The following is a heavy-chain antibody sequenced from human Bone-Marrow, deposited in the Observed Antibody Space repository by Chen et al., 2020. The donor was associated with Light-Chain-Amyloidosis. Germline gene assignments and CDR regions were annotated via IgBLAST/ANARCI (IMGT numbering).Heavy chain of an antibody. CDR1: GFLFNTYA. J-gene: IGHJ2*01. V-gene: IGHV3-33*01. CDR2: VWYDGSKK. D-gene: IGHD7-27*01. CDR3: ARDRPKLGVWYFDL. Sequence: QVQLVEPGGGAVQPGKSLRLSCAAPGFLFNTYAMHWVRQAPGKGLEWVATVWYDGSKKQYGDSVKGRFTISRDNSKNTIYLQMNNLTVEDTAVYFCARDRPKLGVWYFDLWGRGTLLTVSS.